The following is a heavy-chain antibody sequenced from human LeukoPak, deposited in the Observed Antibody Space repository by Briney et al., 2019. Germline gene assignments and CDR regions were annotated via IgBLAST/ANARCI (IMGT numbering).Heavy chain of an antibody. Sequence: GGTNYAQKFQGRVTMTRDTSISTAYMELSRLRSDDTAVYYCARSRSCSSTSCYTGVFSDDYWGQGTLVTVSS. CDR2: GGT. D-gene: IGHD2-2*02. CDR3: ARSRSCSSTSCYTGVFSDDY. J-gene: IGHJ4*02. V-gene: IGHV1-2*02.